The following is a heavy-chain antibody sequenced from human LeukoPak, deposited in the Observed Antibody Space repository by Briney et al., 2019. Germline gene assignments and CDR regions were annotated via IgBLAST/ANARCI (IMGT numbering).Heavy chain of an antibody. Sequence: SETLSLTCTVSGGSISSYYWSWIRQPAGKGLEWIGRIYTSGSTNYNPSLKSRVTMSVDTSKNQFSLKLSSVTAADTAVYYCAVHYYGSGSYGLALDPWGQGTLVTVSS. CDR3: AVHYYGSGSYGLALDP. CDR1: GGSISSYY. D-gene: IGHD3-10*01. V-gene: IGHV4-4*07. CDR2: IYTSGST. J-gene: IGHJ5*02.